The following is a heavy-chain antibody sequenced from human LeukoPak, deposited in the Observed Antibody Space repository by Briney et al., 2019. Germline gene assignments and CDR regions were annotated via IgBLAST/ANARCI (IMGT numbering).Heavy chain of an antibody. Sequence: ASVKVSCKASGYTFTSYAMHWVRQAPGQRLEWMGWINAGNGNTKYSQKFQGRVTITRDTSASTAYMELSSLRSEDTAVYYCARDLLVGYCSSTSCYHSWFDPWGQGTLVTVSS. CDR2: INAGNGNT. CDR3: ARDLLVGYCSSTSCYHSWFDP. V-gene: IGHV1-3*01. D-gene: IGHD2-2*03. J-gene: IGHJ5*02. CDR1: GYTFTSYA.